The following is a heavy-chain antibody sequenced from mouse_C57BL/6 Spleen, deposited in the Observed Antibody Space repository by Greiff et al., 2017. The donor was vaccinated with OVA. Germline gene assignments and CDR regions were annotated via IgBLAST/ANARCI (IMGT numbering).Heavy chain of an antibody. V-gene: IGHV14-3*01. D-gene: IGHD1-1*01. CDR1: GFNIKNTY. CDR2: IDPANGNT. CDR3: AGDYGSSYYAMDY. Sequence: EVKLQESVAELVRPGASVKLSCTASGFNIKNTYMHWVKQRPEQGLEWIGRIDPANGNTKYAPKFQGKATITADTSSNTAYLQLSSLTSEDTAVYYCAGDYGSSYYAMDYWGQGTSVTVSS. J-gene: IGHJ4*01.